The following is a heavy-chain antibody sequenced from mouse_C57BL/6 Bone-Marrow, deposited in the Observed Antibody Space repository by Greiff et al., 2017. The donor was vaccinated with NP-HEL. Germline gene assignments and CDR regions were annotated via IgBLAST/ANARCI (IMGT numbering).Heavy chain of an antibody. CDR1: GYTFTSYW. CDR3: AGRAVVWYFDV. Sequence: VQLQQPGAELVMPGASVKLSCKASGYTFTSYWMHWVKQRPGQGLEWIGEIDPSDSYTNYNQKFKGKSTLTVDKSSSTAYMQLSSLTSEDAAVYYCAGRAVVWYFDVWGTGTTVTVSS. V-gene: IGHV1-69*01. J-gene: IGHJ1*03. D-gene: IGHD1-1*01. CDR2: IDPSDSYT.